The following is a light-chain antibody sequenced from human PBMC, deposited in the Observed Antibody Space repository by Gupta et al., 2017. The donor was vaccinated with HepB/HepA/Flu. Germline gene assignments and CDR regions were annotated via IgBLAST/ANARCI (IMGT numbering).Light chain of an antibody. CDR2: LVS. V-gene: IGKV2-28*01. CDR3: SLAVQSPST. J-gene: IGKJ2*02. Sequence: DVVMTKPPLSLSVTPGEPASISCRSSQSLVKSNWYNYLEWYLQKPGQSPQLLLHLVSNRASAVPDKLSGSRAGGAFTLKIIRVVAADVGVYYCSLAVQSPSTFGQGTKLEIK. CDR1: QSLVKSNWYNY.